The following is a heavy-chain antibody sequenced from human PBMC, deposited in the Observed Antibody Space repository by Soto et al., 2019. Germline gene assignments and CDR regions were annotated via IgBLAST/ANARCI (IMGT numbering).Heavy chain of an antibody. Sequence: EVQLVESGGGLVQPGGSLRHSCAASGFTFSSYEMNWVRQAPGKGLEWVSYISSSGSTIYYADSVKGRFTISRDNAKNSLYLQMNSLRAEDTAVYYCARDRYSGYDFRSWGMDVWGQGTTVTVSS. CDR3: ARDRYSGYDFRSWGMDV. V-gene: IGHV3-48*03. J-gene: IGHJ6*02. CDR2: ISSSGSTI. CDR1: GFTFSSYE. D-gene: IGHD5-12*01.